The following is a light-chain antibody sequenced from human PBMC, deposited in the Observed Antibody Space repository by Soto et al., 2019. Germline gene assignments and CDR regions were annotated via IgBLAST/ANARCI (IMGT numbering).Light chain of an antibody. V-gene: IGKV3-20*01. CDR2: GAS. CDR3: QQYGDSPWT. J-gene: IGKJ1*01. CDR1: QSVGSTY. Sequence: ECVLTQSPGTLSLSPGERATLSCRASQSVGSTYLAWYQQKPGQAPRLLIYGASSRATGIPYRFSGSGSGTDFTLTISRLEPEDFAVYYCQQYGDSPWTFGQGTKVDIK.